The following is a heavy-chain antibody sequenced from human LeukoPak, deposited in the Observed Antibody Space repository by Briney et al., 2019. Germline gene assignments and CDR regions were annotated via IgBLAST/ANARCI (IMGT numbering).Heavy chain of an antibody. CDR2: ISGSGGST. V-gene: IGHV3-23*01. D-gene: IGHD6-13*01. Sequence: PGGSLRLSCAASGLTFSSYAMSWVRQAPGKGLEWVSAISGSGGSTYYADSVKGRFTISRDNAKNSLYLQMNSLRAEDTAVYYCARDPISIAAAAYFQHWGQGTLVTVSS. CDR3: ARDPISIAAAAYFQH. J-gene: IGHJ1*01. CDR1: GLTFSSYA.